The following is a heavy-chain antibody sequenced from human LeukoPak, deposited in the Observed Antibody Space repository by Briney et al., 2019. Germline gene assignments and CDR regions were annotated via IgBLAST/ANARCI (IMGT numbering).Heavy chain of an antibody. V-gene: IGHV4-34*01. CDR1: GGSFSGYY. CDR2: INHSGST. D-gene: IGHD5-18*01. Sequence: PSETLSLTCAVYGGSFSGYYWSWIRQPPGKGLEWIGEINHSGSTNYNPSLKSRVTISVDTTKNQFSLKLSSVTAADTAVYYYARGYSFADYWGQGTLVTVSS. CDR3: ARGYSFADY. J-gene: IGHJ4*02.